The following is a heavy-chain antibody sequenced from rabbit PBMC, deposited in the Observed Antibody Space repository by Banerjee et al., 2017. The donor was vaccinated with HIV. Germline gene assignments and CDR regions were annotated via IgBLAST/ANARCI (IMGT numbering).Heavy chain of an antibody. Sequence: QSLEESGGDLVKPGASLTLTCTASGFSFSNRYHMCWVRQAPGKGLEWIACIYAGSSGSTYYASWAKGRFTITRSTSLNTVDLKMTSLTAADTASYFCARDLAGVIGWNFNLWGPGTLVTVS. CDR3: ARDLAGVIGWNFNL. J-gene: IGHJ4*01. V-gene: IGHV1S40*01. CDR2: IYAGSSGST. CDR1: GFSFSNRYH. D-gene: IGHD4-1*01.